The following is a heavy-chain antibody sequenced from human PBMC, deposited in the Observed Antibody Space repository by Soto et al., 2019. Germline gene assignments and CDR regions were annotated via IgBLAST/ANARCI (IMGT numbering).Heavy chain of an antibody. J-gene: IGHJ4*02. CDR2: MNPNTGNS. Sequence: APVEVTCEACGYSKTSKDICWVRQDKGKGLEGIGSMNPNTGNSGYARKFQGRVTMTSDTSISTAHMELSSLRSEDTAVYYCARRAETNGWNGFGADKYYFDFWGQGTLVTVSS. D-gene: IGHD1-1*01. CDR1: GYSKTSKD. V-gene: IGHV1-8*01. CDR3: ARRAETNGWNGFGADKYYFDF.